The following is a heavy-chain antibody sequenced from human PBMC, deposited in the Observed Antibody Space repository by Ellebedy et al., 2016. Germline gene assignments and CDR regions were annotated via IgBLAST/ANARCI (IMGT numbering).Heavy chain of an antibody. V-gene: IGHV4-59*01. CDR3: ARDAVGGSWFFDL. CDR1: GGSISSYY. J-gene: IGHJ2*01. D-gene: IGHD3-10*01. CDR2: IYYSGST. Sequence: GSLRLSXTVSGGSISSYYWSWIRQPPGKGLEWIGYIYYSGSTNYNPSLKSRVTISVDTSKNQFSLKLSSVTAADTAVYYCARDAVGGSWFFDLWGRGTLVTVSS.